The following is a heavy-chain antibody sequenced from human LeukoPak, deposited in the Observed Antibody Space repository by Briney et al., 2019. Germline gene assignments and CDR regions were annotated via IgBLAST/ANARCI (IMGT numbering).Heavy chain of an antibody. CDR3: VSQYFDF. CDR1: GFTFSNAW. Sequence: PGGSLRLSCAASGFTFSNAWMSWVRQAPGKGLECVARIKTKTDGGTTDYAAPVKGRFTISRDDSKNTVYLQMNSLNTEDTAVYYCVSQYFDFWGQGTLVTVSS. J-gene: IGHJ4*02. V-gene: IGHV3-15*01. CDR2: IKTKTDGGTT.